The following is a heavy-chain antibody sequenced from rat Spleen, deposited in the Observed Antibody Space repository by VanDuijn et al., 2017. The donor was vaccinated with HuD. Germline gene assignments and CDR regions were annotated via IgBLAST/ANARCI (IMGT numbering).Heavy chain of an antibody. Sequence: EVQLQESGPGLVKPSQSLSLTCTVTDYSITSNYWDCIRKFPGSKMEWMGYISYSGSTNYNPSLRSRISITRDTSKNQFFLQLNSVTTEDTATYYCARSLGRVYNNYFDYWGQGVMVTVSS. CDR2: ISYSGST. D-gene: IGHD1-10*01. V-gene: IGHV3-1*01. CDR3: ARSLGRVYNNYFDY. J-gene: IGHJ2*01. CDR1: DYSITSNY.